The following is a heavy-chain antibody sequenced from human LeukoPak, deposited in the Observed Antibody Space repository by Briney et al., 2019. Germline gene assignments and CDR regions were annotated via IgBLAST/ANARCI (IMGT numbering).Heavy chain of an antibody. CDR1: GFTFSSYA. D-gene: IGHD1-26*01. Sequence: GSLRLSCAASGFTFSSYAMHWVRQAPGKGLEWVAVISYDGSNKYYADSVKGRFTISRDNSKNTLYLQMNSLRAEDTAVYYCARGGLSGSLYPFDYWGQGTLATVSS. V-gene: IGHV3-30*01. CDR3: ARGGLSGSLYPFDY. CDR2: ISYDGSNK. J-gene: IGHJ4*02.